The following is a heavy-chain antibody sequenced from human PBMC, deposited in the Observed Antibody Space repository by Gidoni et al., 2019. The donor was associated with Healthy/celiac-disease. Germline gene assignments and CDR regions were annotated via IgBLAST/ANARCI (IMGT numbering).Heavy chain of an antibody. Sequence: QVQLQESGPGLLKPSQTLSLTCAVSGGPISSGGYSWSWLRQPPGKGLEWIGYIYYSGSTYYNPSLKSRVTITVDTSKNQFSLKLSSVTAADTAVYYCARGSDGSGSEARIFDYWGQGTLVTVSS. CDR2: IYYSGST. CDR1: GGPISSGGYS. D-gene: IGHD3-10*01. V-gene: IGHV4-30-4*07. J-gene: IGHJ4*02. CDR3: ARGSDGSGSEARIFDY.